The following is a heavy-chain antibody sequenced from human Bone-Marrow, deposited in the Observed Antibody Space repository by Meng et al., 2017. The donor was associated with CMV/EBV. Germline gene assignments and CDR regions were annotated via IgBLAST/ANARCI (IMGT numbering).Heavy chain of an antibody. CDR1: GFTVINSY. D-gene: IGHD2-2*02. J-gene: IGHJ6*02. CDR2: IYSGGAT. CDR3: ARAGVYCSSTSCYSSDYYGMDV. Sequence: GGSLRLSCAASGFTVINSYMSWVRQAPGKGLEWVSLIYSGGATHYADSVKGRFTISRDNSKNTLYLQMNSLRAEDTAVYYCARAGVYCSSTSCYSSDYYGMDVWGQGTTVTVSS. V-gene: IGHV3-53*01.